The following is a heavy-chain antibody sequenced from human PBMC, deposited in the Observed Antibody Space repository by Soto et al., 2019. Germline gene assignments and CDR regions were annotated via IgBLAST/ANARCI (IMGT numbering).Heavy chain of an antibody. CDR2: ISVYNGNT. CDR3: ARNENYYYYGMDV. Sequence: QVQLVQSGAEVKKPGASVKVSCKASGYSFTNYGISWVRQAPGQGLEWMAWISVYNGNTHYAQNLQGRVTVTTDTSTITAYMELRSLSSDDPALYYCARNENYYYYGMDVWGQGTTVTVSS. CDR1: GYSFTNYG. V-gene: IGHV1-18*01. J-gene: IGHJ6*02.